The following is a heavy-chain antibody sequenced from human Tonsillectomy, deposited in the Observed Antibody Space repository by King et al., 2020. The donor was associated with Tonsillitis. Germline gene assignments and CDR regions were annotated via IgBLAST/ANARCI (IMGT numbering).Heavy chain of an antibody. J-gene: IGHJ3*02. CDR2: IYSNGDT. Sequence: VQLQESGPGLVKPSETLSLTCNVSGGSINSYFWSWIRQSAGRGLEWIGHIYSNGDTNYTPSLKSRVTMSVDTSKNQFSLKLTSVTAADTAVYYCARDYGGRTTHYYGAKYFDAFDIWGQGTMVSVSS. V-gene: IGHV4-4*07. D-gene: IGHD3-10*01. CDR1: GGSINSYF. CDR3: ARDYGGRTTHYYGAKYFDAFDI.